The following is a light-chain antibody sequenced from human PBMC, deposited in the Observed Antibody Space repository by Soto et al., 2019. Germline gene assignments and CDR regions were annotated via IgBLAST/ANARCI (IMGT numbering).Light chain of an antibody. CDR3: SCSASSSTGV. J-gene: IGLJ3*02. CDR2: EVT. Sequence: QSALTQPPSASGSPGQSVTISCTGTSSDVGAYNYVSWYQQHAGNAPKLVIYEVTKRPSGVPDRFSGSKSANTASLTVSGVQAEDEADYYCSCSASSSTGVFGGGTKLTVL. V-gene: IGLV2-8*01. CDR1: SSDVGAYNY.